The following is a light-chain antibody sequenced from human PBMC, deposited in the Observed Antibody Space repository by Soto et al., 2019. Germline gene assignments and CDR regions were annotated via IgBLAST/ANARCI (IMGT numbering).Light chain of an antibody. CDR2: EVS. J-gene: IGLJ2*01. CDR1: SSDVGGYKY. CDR3: SSYAGSNNVV. V-gene: IGLV2-8*01. Sequence: QSALTQPPSASGSPGQSVTISCTGTSSDVGGYKYVSWYQQHPGKAPKLMIYEVSKRPSGVHDRFSGSKSGNTASLTVSGLQAEDEADYYCSSYAGSNNVVFGGGTKLTVL.